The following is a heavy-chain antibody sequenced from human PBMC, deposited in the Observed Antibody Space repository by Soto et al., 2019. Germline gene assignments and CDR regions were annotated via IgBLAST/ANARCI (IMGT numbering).Heavy chain of an antibody. J-gene: IGHJ5*02. CDR1: GFVSNDYD. Sequence: VQLAESGGGVVQPGRSLRLSCATSGFVSNDYDIHWVRQAPGKGLAWLASISYDGSNKYYADSVKGRFTISRDNSKNTLSLQINSVGAEDTAVYYCSRGIKGGLDAWGPGTLVTVSS. V-gene: IGHV3-30*19. CDR2: ISYDGSNK. D-gene: IGHD2-21*01. CDR3: SRGIKGGLDA.